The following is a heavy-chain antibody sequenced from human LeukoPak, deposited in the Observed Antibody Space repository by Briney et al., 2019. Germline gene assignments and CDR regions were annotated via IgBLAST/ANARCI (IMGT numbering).Heavy chain of an antibody. V-gene: IGHV4-39*01. D-gene: IGHD3-22*01. CDR3: ARSYDNSHYFYALFGY. J-gene: IGHJ4*02. Sequence: SETLSLTCTVSGGSISSSSYYWGWIRQPPGKGLEWIGSIYYGGSTYYNPSLKSRVTISVDTSKNQFSLKLSSVTAADTAVYYCARSYDNSHYFYALFGYWGQGTLVTVSS. CDR1: GGSISSSSYY. CDR2: IYYGGST.